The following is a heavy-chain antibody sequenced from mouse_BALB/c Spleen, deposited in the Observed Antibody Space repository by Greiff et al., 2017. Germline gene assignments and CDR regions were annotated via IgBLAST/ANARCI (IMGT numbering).Heavy chain of an antibody. CDR2: IDPENGDT. D-gene: IGHD1-1*01. V-gene: IGHV14-4*02. CDR3: NALYYYGSSYEGY. J-gene: IGHJ2*01. CDR1: GFNIKDYY. Sequence: EVQLQQSGAELVRSGASVKLSCTASGFNIKDYYMHWVKQRPEQGPEWIGWIDPENGDTEYAPKFQGKATMTADTSSNTAYLQLSSLTSEDTAVYYCNALYYYGSSYEGYWGQGTTLTVSS.